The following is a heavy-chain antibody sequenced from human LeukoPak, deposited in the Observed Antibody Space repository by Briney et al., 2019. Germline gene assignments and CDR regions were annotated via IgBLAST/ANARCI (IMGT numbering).Heavy chain of an antibody. J-gene: IGHJ4*02. D-gene: IGHD2-2*01. V-gene: IGHV4-38-2*02. Sequence: SETLSLTCTVSGYSISSGYYWGWIRQPPGKGLEWIGSIYHSGSTYYNPSLKSRVTISVDTSKNQFSLKLSSVTAADTAVYYCARADIVVVPAVFGFDYWGQGTLVTVSS. CDR3: ARADIVVVPAVFGFDY. CDR2: IYHSGST. CDR1: GYSISSGYY.